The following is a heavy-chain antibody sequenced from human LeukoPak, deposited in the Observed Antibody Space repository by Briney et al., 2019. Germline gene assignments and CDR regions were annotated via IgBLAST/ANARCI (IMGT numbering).Heavy chain of an antibody. Sequence: PGGSLRLSCAASGFTVSSNYMSWVRQAPGKGLEWVSVIYSGGSTYYADSVKGRFTISRDNSKNTLYLQMNSLRAEDTAVYYCARGFAIAAAGIFDYWGQGTLVTVSS. V-gene: IGHV3-53*01. CDR2: IYSGGST. CDR1: GFTVSSNY. CDR3: ARGFAIAAAGIFDY. J-gene: IGHJ4*02. D-gene: IGHD6-13*01.